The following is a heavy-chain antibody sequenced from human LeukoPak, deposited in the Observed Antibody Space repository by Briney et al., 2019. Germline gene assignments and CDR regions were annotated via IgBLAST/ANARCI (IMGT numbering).Heavy chain of an antibody. J-gene: IGHJ6*02. CDR2: ISSSSGYI. CDR3: AKVLQYYYYGMDV. V-gene: IGHV3-21*04. CDR1: GFTFSSYS. D-gene: IGHD5-24*01. Sequence: SGGSLRLSCAASGFTFSSYSMNGVRQAPGKGLEWVSSISSSSGYIYYADSVKGRFTISRDNSKNTLYLQMNSLRAEDTAVHYCAKVLQYYYYGMDVWGQGSTLTV.